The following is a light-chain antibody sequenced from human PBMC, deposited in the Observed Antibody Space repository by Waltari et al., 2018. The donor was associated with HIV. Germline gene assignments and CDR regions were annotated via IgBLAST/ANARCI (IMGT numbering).Light chain of an antibody. CDR1: SSNIGATYD. CDR2: GNS. Sequence: QSVLTQPPSVSGAPGQRVTISCSGSSSNIGATYDVHWYQPLPGTAPKLLIFGNSNRPSGVPDRFSGSKSGTSASLAITALQAEDEAYYYCQSYDSSLSGWVFGGGTKLTVL. J-gene: IGLJ3*02. CDR3: QSYDSSLSGWV. V-gene: IGLV1-40*01.